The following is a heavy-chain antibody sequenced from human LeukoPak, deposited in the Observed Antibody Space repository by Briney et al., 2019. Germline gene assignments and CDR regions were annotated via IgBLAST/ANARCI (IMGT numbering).Heavy chain of an antibody. J-gene: IGHJ1*01. CDR3: AADSSGYYLGYFQH. CDR2: IYTSGST. Sequence: PSETLSLTCTVSGGSISSYYWSWIRQPPGKGLEWIGYIYTSGSTNYNPSLKSRVTISADTSKNQFSLKLSSVTAADTAVYYCAADSSGYYLGYFQHWGQGTLVTVSS. D-gene: IGHD3-22*01. V-gene: IGHV4-4*09. CDR1: GGSISSYY.